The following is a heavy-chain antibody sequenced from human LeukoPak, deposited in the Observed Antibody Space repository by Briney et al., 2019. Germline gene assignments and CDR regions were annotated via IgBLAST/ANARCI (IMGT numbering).Heavy chain of an antibody. Sequence: SVKVSCKASGGTFSSYAISWVRQAPGQGLEWMGGVIPIFGTANYAQKFQGRVTITADESTSTAYMELSSLRSEDTAVYYCARTVRINYYDSSGYFDYWGQGTLVTVSS. CDR1: GGTFSSYA. CDR2: VIPIFGTA. J-gene: IGHJ4*02. D-gene: IGHD3-22*01. CDR3: ARTVRINYYDSSGYFDY. V-gene: IGHV1-69*13.